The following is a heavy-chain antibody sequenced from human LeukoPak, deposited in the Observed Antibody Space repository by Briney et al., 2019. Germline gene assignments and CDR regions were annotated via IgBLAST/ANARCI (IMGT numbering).Heavy chain of an antibody. Sequence: ASVKASCKASGYTFSSYHVSSVRQAPGQGLEWMGWINTYDGNTNYAQNFQGRVAMTTATSTSTAYMELRSLRSDDTAVYYCARDFATWYFDYWGQGTLVTVSS. CDR3: ARDFATWYFDY. CDR2: INTYDGNT. CDR1: GYTFSSYH. D-gene: IGHD2-15*01. J-gene: IGHJ4*02. V-gene: IGHV1-18*01.